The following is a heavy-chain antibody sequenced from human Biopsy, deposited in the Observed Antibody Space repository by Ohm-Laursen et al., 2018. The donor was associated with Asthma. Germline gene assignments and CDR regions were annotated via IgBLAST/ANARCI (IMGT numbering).Heavy chain of an antibody. D-gene: IGHD6-19*01. CDR2: IYSGGTS. J-gene: IGHJ4*02. Sequence: SLRLSCAASGFTVSREHMFWVRQAPGKGLEWVSVIYSGGTSDTADSVRGRFTIPRDFYKNTLYLQMDSLRAEDTAVYYCARGDSSGWSHYYFDYWGQGTLVTVSS. V-gene: IGHV3-53*01. CDR1: GFTVSREH. CDR3: ARGDSSGWSHYYFDY.